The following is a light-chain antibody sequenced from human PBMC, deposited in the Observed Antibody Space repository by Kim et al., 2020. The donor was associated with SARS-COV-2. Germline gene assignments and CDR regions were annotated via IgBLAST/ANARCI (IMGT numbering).Light chain of an antibody. V-gene: IGLV2-23*02. J-gene: IGLJ2*01. CDR1: NRDVGNYNL. CDR2: EVT. CDR3: CSYAGSSTLI. Sequence: GQSITISCAGMNRDVGNYNLVSWYQQHPGTAPKLLIYEVTQRPSGVSTRFSGSKSGNTASLIISGLQADDAADYFCCSYAGSSTLIFGGGTKLAVL.